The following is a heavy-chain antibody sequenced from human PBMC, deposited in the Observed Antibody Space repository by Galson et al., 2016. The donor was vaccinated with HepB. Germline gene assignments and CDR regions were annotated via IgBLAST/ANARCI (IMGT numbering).Heavy chain of an antibody. D-gene: IGHD6-19*01. Sequence: SVKVSCKASGGTFSSYAFGWVRQAPGQGLEWMGRIVPILGMSNYAQKFQGRVTITADKSTSTVYMELSSLRSEDTAVYYCARDAVAVAGTLHFYFYGMDVWGQGATVTVSS. CDR1: GGTFSSYA. V-gene: IGHV1-69*04. J-gene: IGHJ6*02. CDR2: IVPILGMS. CDR3: ARDAVAVAGTLHFYFYGMDV.